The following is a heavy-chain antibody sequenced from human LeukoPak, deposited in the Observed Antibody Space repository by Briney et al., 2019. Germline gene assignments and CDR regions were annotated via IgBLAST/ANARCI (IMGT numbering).Heavy chain of an antibody. CDR3: ARENTGHDAFDI. J-gene: IGHJ3*02. D-gene: IGHD5-18*01. V-gene: IGHV3-74*01. CDR1: GFPFSSYW. Sequence: GSLRLSCAASGFPFSSYWMHWVRQAPGKGLVWVSRINSDGSSTSYADSVKGRFTISRDNAKNTLYLRMNSLRAEDTAVYYCARENTGHDAFDIWGQGTMVTVSS. CDR2: INSDGSST.